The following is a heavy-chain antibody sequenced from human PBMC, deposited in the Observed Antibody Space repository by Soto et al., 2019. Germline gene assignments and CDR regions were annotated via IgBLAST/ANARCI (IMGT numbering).Heavy chain of an antibody. CDR3: TRTAYMDV. CDR1: GFTFSSYS. Sequence: GGSLRLSCAASGFTFSSYSMNWVRQAPGKGLEWVSYISGGGTTIYYADSVKGRFTIPRDNAKNSLYLQMDSLRAEDTAVYYTTRTAYMDVWGAGTTVTVSS. V-gene: IGHV3-48*01. D-gene: IGHD2-2*01. CDR2: ISGGGTTI. J-gene: IGHJ6*03.